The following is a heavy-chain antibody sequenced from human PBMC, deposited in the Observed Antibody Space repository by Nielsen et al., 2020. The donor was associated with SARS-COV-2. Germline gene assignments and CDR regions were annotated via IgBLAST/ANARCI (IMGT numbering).Heavy chain of an antibody. CDR1: GFIFSSYG. J-gene: IGHJ4*02. V-gene: IGHV3-30*02. CDR2: IRYDGNDK. D-gene: IGHD4-17*01. CDR3: ARDFYLDYVLDY. Sequence: GESLKISCATSGFIFSSYGMHWVRQAPGRGLEWVALIRYDGNDKYYADSVKGRFTISRDNSDNTLYLQMNSLRAEDTAVYYCARDFYLDYVLDYWGQGTLVAVSS.